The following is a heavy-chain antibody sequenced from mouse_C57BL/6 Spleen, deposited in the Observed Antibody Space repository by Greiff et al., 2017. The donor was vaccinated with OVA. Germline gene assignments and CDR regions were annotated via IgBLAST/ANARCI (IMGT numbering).Heavy chain of an antibody. D-gene: IGHD2-4*01. V-gene: IGHV5-17*01. CDR1: GFTFSDYG. CDR3: ARCGLRRVYYAMDY. CDR2: ISSGSSTI. Sequence: EVQRVESGGGLVKPGGSLKLSCAASGFTFSDYGMHWVRQAPEKGLEWVAYISSGSSTIYYADTVKGRFTISRDNAKNTLFLQMTSLRSEDTAMYYCARCGLRRVYYAMDYWGQGTSVTVSS. J-gene: IGHJ4*01.